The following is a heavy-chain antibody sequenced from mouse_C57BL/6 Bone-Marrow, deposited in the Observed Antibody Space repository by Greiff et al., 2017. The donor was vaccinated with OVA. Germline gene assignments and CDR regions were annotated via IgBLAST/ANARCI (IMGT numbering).Heavy chain of an antibody. Sequence: VQLQESGAELVRPGTSVKMSCKASGYTFTNYWIGWAKQRPGHGLEWIGDIYPGGGYTNYNEKFKGKATLTVDKSSSTAYMQFSSLTSEDSAIYDCARSARSYWYFDVWGTGTTVTVSS. CDR1: GYTFTNYW. CDR3: ARSARSYWYFDV. V-gene: IGHV1-63*01. J-gene: IGHJ1*03. CDR2: IYPGGGYT. D-gene: IGHD3-1*01.